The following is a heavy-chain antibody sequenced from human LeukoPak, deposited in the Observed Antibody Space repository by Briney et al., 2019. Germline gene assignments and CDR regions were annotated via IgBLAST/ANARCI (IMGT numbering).Heavy chain of an antibody. CDR3: ARVPSSWSKIDY. J-gene: IGHJ4*02. CDR2: ISSSGSTI. CDR1: GFTFSSYA. Sequence: GGSLRLSCAASGFTFSSYAMSWVRQAPGKGLEWVSYISSSGSTIYYADSVKGRFTISRDNAKNSLYLQMNSLRAEDTAVYYCARVPSSWSKIDYWGQGTLVTVSS. V-gene: IGHV3-48*04. D-gene: IGHD2-8*01.